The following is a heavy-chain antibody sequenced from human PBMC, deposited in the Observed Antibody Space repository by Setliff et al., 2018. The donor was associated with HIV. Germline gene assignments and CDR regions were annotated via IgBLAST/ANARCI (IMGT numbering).Heavy chain of an antibody. CDR1: TGSISRYFYD. J-gene: IGHJ4*01. V-gene: IGHV4-39*01. CDR2: FYSGGGT. D-gene: IGHD2-15*01. CDR3: ARQRADCSGGSCYGY. Sequence: SETLSLTCTVSTGSISRYFYDWAWIRQPPGKGLEWIGSFYSGGGTSYNPSLNSRVTISVDTSKNQFSLKLRSVTAADTSMYYCARQRADCSGGSCYGYWGQGTLVTVSS.